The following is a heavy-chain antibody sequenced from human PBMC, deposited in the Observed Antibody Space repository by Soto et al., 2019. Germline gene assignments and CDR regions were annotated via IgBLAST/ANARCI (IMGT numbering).Heavy chain of an antibody. CDR3: ARSYCSSSSCYHLPWFDP. CDR2: IYYSGST. V-gene: IGHV4-59*01. D-gene: IGHD2-2*01. CDR1: GGSISSYY. J-gene: IGHJ5*02. Sequence: PSETLSLTCTVSGGSISSYYWSWIRQPPGKGLEYIGYIYYSGSTDYNPSLKSRVTISIDTSNNQFSLKLTSVTAADTAVYYCARSYCSSSSCYHLPWFDPWGQGTLVTVSS.